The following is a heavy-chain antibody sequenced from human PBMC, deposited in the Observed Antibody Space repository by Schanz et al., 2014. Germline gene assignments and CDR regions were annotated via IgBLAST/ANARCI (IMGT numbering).Heavy chain of an antibody. CDR3: ARGGGPEDVFDI. CDR2: INPSGGST. J-gene: IGHJ3*02. Sequence: QVQLVQSGAEVKKPGASVKVSCKASGYTFTSDSMHWVRQAPGQGLEWMGMINPSGGSTTYAQKCQGRVTMTRDTSTSTVYMELSSLRSDDTAVYYCARGGGPEDVFDIWGQGTMLTVSS. D-gene: IGHD5-12*01. V-gene: IGHV1-46*01. CDR1: GYTFTSDS.